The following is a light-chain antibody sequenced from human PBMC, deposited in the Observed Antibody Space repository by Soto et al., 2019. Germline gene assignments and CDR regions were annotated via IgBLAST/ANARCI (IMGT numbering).Light chain of an antibody. CDR1: QTISSW. CDR3: QQYSSYPT. V-gene: IGKV1-5*03. CDR2: KAS. J-gene: IGKJ1*01. Sequence: DIQMTQSPSTLSGSVGDRVTITCRASQTISSWLAWYQQKPGKAPXLLIYKASTLKSGVPSRFSGSGSGKEFTLTISSLQSDDCATYYCQQYSSYPTFGQGTRWIS.